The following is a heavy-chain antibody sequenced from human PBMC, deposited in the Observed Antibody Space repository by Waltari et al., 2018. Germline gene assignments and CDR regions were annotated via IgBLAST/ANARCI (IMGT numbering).Heavy chain of an antibody. Sequence: QVQLQESGPGLVKTSETLSLTCTVSGGSISTYYWTWIRQPAGKGLEWIGRVNTGGNTNHNPSLKSRVTMAVDTAKNQFSLTRSSVTAADTAVYYCAREVGGSRWFDPWGQGTLVTVSS. CDR3: AREVGGSRWFDP. J-gene: IGHJ5*02. D-gene: IGHD3-16*01. CDR2: VNTGGNT. CDR1: GGSISTYY. V-gene: IGHV4-4*07.